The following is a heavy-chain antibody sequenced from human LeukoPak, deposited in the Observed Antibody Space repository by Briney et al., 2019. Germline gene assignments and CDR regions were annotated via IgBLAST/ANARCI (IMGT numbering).Heavy chain of an antibody. CDR3: AKGAVAGTHDY. V-gene: IGHV3-30*18. J-gene: IGHJ4*02. CDR1: GFTFSSYG. CDR2: ISYDGSNK. D-gene: IGHD6-19*01. Sequence: SLRLSCAASGFTFSSYGMHWVRQAPGKGLEWVAVISYDGSNKYYADSVKGRFTISRDNSKNTLYLQMNSLRAEDTAVYYCAKGAVAGTHDYWGQGTLVTVSS.